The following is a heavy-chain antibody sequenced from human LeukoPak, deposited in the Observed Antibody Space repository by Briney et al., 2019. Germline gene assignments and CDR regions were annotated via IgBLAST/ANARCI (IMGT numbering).Heavy chain of an antibody. D-gene: IGHD4-17*01. J-gene: IGHJ4*02. CDR2: MNPNSGNT. V-gene: IGHV1-8*01. CDR1: GYTFTSYD. CDR3: ARRNDNYGDYEDY. Sequence: ASVKVSCKASGYTFTSYDINWVRQATGQGLEWMGWMNPNSGNTGYAQKFQGRVTMTRTTSISTAYMELSSLRSEDTAVYYCARRNDNYGDYEDYWGQGTLVTVSS.